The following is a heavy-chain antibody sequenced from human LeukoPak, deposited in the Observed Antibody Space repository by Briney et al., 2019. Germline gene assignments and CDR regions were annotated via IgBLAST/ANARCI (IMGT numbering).Heavy chain of an antibody. V-gene: IGHV1-2*06. Sequence: ASVKVSCKTSGYTFTNYDINWVRQAPGQGLEWMGRINPNSGGTNYAQKFQGRVTMTRDTSISTAYMELSRLRSDDTAVYYCASTGYSSGWSPHHDYWGQGTLVTVSS. J-gene: IGHJ4*02. CDR2: INPNSGGT. D-gene: IGHD6-19*01. CDR1: GYTFTNYD. CDR3: ASTGYSSGWSPHHDY.